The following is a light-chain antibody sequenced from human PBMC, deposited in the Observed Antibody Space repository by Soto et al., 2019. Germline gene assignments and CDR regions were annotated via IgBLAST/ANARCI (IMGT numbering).Light chain of an antibody. V-gene: IGLV2-14*01. J-gene: IGLJ2*01. CDR3: SPYTSRSTLMV. CDR2: DVS. CDR1: SSDVGGYNY. Sequence: QSALTQPASVSGSPGQSITISCTGTSSDVGGYNYVSWYQQHPGKAPKLMIYDVSNRPSGVSNRFSGSKSGNTASLTISGLQAEDEAEYYCSPYTSRSTLMVFGGGTKLTVL.